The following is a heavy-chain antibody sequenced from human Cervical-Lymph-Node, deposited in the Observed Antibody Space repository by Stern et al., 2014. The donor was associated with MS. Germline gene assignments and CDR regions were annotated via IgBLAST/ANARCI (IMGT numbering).Heavy chain of an antibody. J-gene: IGHJ1*01. CDR1: GYTFSNYD. D-gene: IGHD3-9*01. CDR2: MNPNTGNT. Sequence: DQLVESGAEVKKPGASVKVSCKASGYTFSNYDINWVRQASGQGLEWMGWMNPNTGNTGSAQKFQGRVTMTRDTSRSTAYMELSSLRSDDTAVYYCARSAYGDLDFWGRGSLVIVSS. V-gene: IGHV1-8*01. CDR3: ARSAYGDLDF.